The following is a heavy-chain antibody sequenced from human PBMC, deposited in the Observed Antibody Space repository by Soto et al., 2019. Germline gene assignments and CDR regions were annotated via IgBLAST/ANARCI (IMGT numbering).Heavy chain of an antibody. Sequence: SETLSLTCAVYGGSFSGYYWSWIRQPPGKGLEWIGEINHSGSTNYNPSLKSRVTISVDTSKNQFSLKLSSVTAADTAVYYCARDRPLMDVWGQGTTVTVSS. CDR1: GGSFSGYY. CDR3: ARDRPLMDV. J-gene: IGHJ6*02. CDR2: INHSGST. V-gene: IGHV4-34*01.